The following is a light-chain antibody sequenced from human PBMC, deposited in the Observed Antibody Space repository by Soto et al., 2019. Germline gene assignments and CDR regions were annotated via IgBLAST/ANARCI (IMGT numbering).Light chain of an antibody. Sequence: ETVMTQSPGTLSVSPGESATLSCGTSQSVSSNLAWYQQKPGQAPSLLIYGASTRATGIPARFSGSGSGTEFTLTISYLRPEDAAVYFCQQYHDWVTFGGGTRVEI. CDR2: GAS. CDR1: QSVSSN. V-gene: IGKV3D-15*01. J-gene: IGKJ4*01. CDR3: QQYHDWVT.